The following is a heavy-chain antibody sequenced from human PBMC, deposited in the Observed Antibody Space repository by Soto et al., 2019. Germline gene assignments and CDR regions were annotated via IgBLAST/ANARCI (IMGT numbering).Heavy chain of an antibody. V-gene: IGHV4-34*01. CDR1: GGSFSGYY. CDR2: INHSGST. CDR3: ARGASSRNWFDP. J-gene: IGHJ5*02. D-gene: IGHD6-13*01. Sequence: PSETLSLTCAVNGGSFSGYYWSWIRQPPGKGLEWIGEINHSGSTNYNPSLKSRVTISVDTSKNQFSLKLSSVTAADTAVYYCARGASSRNWFDPWGQGTLVTVSS.